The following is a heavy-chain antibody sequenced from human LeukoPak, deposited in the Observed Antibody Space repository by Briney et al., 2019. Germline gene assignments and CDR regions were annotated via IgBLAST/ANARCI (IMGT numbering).Heavy chain of an antibody. D-gene: IGHD1-26*01. J-gene: IGHJ3*01. CDR1: GFTVSSYF. CDR3: ARDSIVGARLDAFDL. V-gene: IGHV3-66*02. CDR2: IYSGGST. Sequence: GGSLRLSCAASGFTVSSYFMSWVRQAPGKGLDWVSVIYSGGSTHYADSVKGRFTISRDNSKNTLYLQMNSLRAEDPAVYSCARDSIVGARLDAFDLWGQGTMVTVSS.